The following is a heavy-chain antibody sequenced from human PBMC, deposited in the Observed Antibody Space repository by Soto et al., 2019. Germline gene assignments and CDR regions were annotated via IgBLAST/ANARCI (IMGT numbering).Heavy chain of an antibody. CDR2: IYYSGST. CDR3: ARQRQGLRYYDSSGYHRFDY. V-gene: IGHV4-31*03. J-gene: IGHJ4*02. Sequence: QVQLQESGPGLVKPSQTLSLTCTVSGGSISSGGYYWSWIRQHPGKGLEWIGYIYYSGSTYYNPSLKSRVTISVDTSKNQFSLKLSSVTAADTAVYYCARQRQGLRYYDSSGYHRFDYWGQGTLVTVSS. D-gene: IGHD3-22*01. CDR1: GGSISSGGYY.